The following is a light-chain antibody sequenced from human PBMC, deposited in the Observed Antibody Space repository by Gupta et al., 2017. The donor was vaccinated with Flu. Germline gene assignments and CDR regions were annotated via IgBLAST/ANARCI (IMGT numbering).Light chain of an antibody. J-gene: IGLJ1*01. CDR3: GTWDNSLSVHV. V-gene: IGLV1-51*01. CDR1: GSNIGNNY. Sequence: QSVLTQPPSVSATPGQKVTISCSGSGSNIGNNYVSWYQQLPGTAPKLVIFDNFKRPSGIPQRFSGSKSGTSATLDITGLQTGDEADYYCGTWDNSLSVHVFGTGTRVTVL. CDR2: DNF.